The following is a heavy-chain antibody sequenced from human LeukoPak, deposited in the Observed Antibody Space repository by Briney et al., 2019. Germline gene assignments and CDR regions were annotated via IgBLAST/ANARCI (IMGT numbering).Heavy chain of an antibody. CDR3: ARPRYSKSRWFDP. Sequence: SETLSLTCAVYGGSFSGYYWSWIRQPPGKGLEWIGEINHSGSTNYNPSLKSRVTISVDTSKNQFSLKLSSVTAADTAVYYCARPRYSKSRWFDPWGQGTLVTVSS. CDR1: GGSFSGYY. J-gene: IGHJ5*02. V-gene: IGHV4-34*01. CDR2: INHSGST. D-gene: IGHD6-13*01.